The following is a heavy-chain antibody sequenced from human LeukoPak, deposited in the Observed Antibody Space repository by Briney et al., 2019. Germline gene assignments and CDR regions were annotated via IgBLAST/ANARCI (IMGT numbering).Heavy chain of an antibody. CDR2: IIPFIGSS. Sequence: SVKVSCKASGGTFSDFVISWVRQAPGQGLEWMGRIIPFIGSSNYAQKFHGRVTITADKSTSTAYMELSSLRSEDTAVYYCATASLHYDANGTRYSDLWGRGTLVIVSS. CDR1: GGTFSDFV. V-gene: IGHV1-69*04. D-gene: IGHD2-8*01. J-gene: IGHJ2*01. CDR3: ATASLHYDANGTRYSDL.